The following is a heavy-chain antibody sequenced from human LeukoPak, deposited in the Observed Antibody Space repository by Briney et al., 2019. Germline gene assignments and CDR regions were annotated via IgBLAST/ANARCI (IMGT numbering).Heavy chain of an antibody. D-gene: IGHD2-2*02. CDR3: ARGKDIVVVPAAIVRWFDP. Sequence: ASVKVSCKASGYTFTSYYMHWVRQAPGQGLEWMGWISAYNGNTNYAQKLQGRVTMTTDTSTSTAYMELRSLRSDDTAVYYCARGKDIVVVPAAIVRWFDPWGQGTLVTVSS. CDR1: GYTFTSYY. CDR2: ISAYNGNT. J-gene: IGHJ5*02. V-gene: IGHV1-18*04.